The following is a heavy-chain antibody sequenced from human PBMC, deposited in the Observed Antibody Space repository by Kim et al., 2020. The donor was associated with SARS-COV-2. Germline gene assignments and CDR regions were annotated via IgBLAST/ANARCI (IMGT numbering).Heavy chain of an antibody. CDR2: IYSSGTT. CDR3: AGSSRRDHYYGMDV. V-gene: IGHV3-53*01. CDR1: GFTVISNY. J-gene: IGHJ6*02. Sequence: GWSLRLSCAASGFTVISNYMTWVRQAPGQGLDWVSVIYSSGTTDYADSVKGRFITSRDNSKNTLYLQMNSLRADDTAVYFCAGSSRRDHYYGMDVWGQGT. D-gene: IGHD6-13*01.